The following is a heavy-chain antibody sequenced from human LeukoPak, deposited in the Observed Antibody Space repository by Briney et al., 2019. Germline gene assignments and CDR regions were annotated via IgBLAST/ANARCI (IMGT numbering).Heavy chain of an antibody. CDR3: ARVSYNAGSFISGGWFDP. Sequence: KPSETLSLTCAVSGGSTSRHYWSWIRLPAGKGLEWIGRVHTSGSPDYSPSLKSRVTMSVDTSKNQVSLRLGSMTAADTAVYFCARVSYNAGSFISGGWFDPWGQGIRVTVSS. D-gene: IGHD3-10*01. J-gene: IGHJ5*02. CDR1: GGSTSRHY. V-gene: IGHV4-4*07. CDR2: VHTSGSP.